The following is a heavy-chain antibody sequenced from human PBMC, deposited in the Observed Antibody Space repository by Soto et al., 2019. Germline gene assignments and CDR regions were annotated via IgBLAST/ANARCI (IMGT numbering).Heavy chain of an antibody. J-gene: IGHJ4*02. CDR2: MYHSGST. CDR1: GGSISRSNFY. CDR3: ARQLNWNYPLNS. D-gene: IGHD1-7*01. V-gene: IGHV4-39*01. Sequence: SETLSLTCAVSGGSISRSNFYCAWVRQPPGKGLEWIGSMYHSGSTYYNPSLQSRVSISVDTSQNQFSLRLSSVTAADTAVYYCARQLNWNYPLNSWGQGTLVTVSS.